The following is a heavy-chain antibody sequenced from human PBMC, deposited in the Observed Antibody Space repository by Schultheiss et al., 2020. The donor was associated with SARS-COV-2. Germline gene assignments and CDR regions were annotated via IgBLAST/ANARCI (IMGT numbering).Heavy chain of an antibody. D-gene: IGHD2-21*02. CDR2: ISGSGSTI. V-gene: IGHV3-23*01. CDR3: ACRGGGDCYREP. Sequence: GSLRLSCAASGFTFSNAWMSWVRQAPGKGLEWVSAISGSGSTIYYADSVKGRFTISRDNSKNTLYLQMNSLRAEDTAVYYCACRGGGDCYREPWGQGTLVTVSS. J-gene: IGHJ5*02. CDR1: GFTFSNAW.